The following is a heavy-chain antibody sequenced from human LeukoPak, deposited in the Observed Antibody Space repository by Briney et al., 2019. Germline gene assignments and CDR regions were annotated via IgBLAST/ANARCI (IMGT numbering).Heavy chain of an antibody. CDR1: GDSVSSNSAA. D-gene: IGHD3-16*01. CDR3: ARSISGLGD. J-gene: IGHJ4*02. CDR2: PYYRCKWFN. Sequence: SQILSLTCAISGDSVSSNSAAWNWTRQSPSRGLEWLGRPYYRCKWFNAFVVSVKGRITINADTSKNQFSLQLNSVTPEDTAVYYCARSISGLGDWGQGTLVTVSS. V-gene: IGHV6-1*01.